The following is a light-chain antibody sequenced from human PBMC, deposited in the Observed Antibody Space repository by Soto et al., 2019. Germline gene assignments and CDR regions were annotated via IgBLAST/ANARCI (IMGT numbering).Light chain of an antibody. V-gene: IGLV1-40*01. Sequence: QSVLTQPPSVSWAPGQRVTISCTGSSSNIGAGYDVHWYRQLPGTAPKLLIYANNNRPAGVPDRFSASKSGTSASLAITGLQAEDEADYYCQSYDTSPSGYVFGTGTKVTVL. CDR1: SSNIGAGYD. CDR2: ANN. J-gene: IGLJ1*01. CDR3: QSYDTSPSGYV.